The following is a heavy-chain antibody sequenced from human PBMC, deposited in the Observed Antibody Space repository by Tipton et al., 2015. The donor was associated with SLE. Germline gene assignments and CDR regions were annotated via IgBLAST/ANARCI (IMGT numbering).Heavy chain of an antibody. CDR2: T. V-gene: IGHV3-66*03. Sequence: TYYADSVKGRFTITRDSSKNALFLQMNSLRSEDTAVYYCTTERGYNWNFFAFDIWGQGTRVTVSS. J-gene: IGHJ3*02. CDR3: TTERGYNWNFFAFDI. D-gene: IGHD1-7*01.